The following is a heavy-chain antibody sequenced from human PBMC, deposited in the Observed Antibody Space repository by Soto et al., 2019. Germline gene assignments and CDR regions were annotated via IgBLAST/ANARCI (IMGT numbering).Heavy chain of an antibody. V-gene: IGHV1-3*01. CDR3: ARGPKSRQYFLSFFDY. Sequence: QVQLVQSGAEVKKAGASVKVSCKASGYTFTNFAMHWVRQAPGQRLEWMGWINAGNGNTKYSQKFQGRVSITRDTSASTAYMELSSLRSEDTAMYYCARGPKSRQYFLSFFDYWGQGTLVTVSS. CDR1: GYTFTNFA. CDR2: INAGNGNT. J-gene: IGHJ4*02.